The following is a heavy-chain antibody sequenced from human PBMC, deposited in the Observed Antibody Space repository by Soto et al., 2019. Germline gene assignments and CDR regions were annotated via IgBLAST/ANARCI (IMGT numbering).Heavy chain of an antibody. CDR3: ARVVPGAEAWFGP. J-gene: IGHJ5*02. V-gene: IGHV1-18*01. CDR2: ISLYSDGA. CDR1: GYTFSNYG. D-gene: IGHD2-2*01. Sequence: QVQLVQSGGEVKRPGASVKVSCKTSGYTFSNYGITWVRQAPGQPLDWLGWISLYSDGANYAQKFQGRVSMTTDTXXXTAYMDLRSLRSDDTAVYYCARVVPGAEAWFGPWGQGTLVTVAS.